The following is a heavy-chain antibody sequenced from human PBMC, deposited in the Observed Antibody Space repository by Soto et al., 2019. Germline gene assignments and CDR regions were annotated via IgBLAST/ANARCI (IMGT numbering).Heavy chain of an antibody. Sequence: ASVKVSCKASGYTFTSYGISWVRQAPGQGLEWMGWISAYNGNTNYAQKLQGRVTMTPDTSTSTAYMELRSLRSDDTAVYYCARTIKLTGVFDYWGQGTLVTVSS. J-gene: IGHJ4*02. D-gene: IGHD7-27*01. CDR2: ISAYNGNT. V-gene: IGHV1-18*01. CDR1: GYTFTSYG. CDR3: ARTIKLTGVFDY.